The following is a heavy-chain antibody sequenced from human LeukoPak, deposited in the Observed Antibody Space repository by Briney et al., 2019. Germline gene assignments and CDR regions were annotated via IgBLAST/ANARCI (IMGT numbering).Heavy chain of an antibody. CDR2: MNPNSGNT. J-gene: IGHJ4*02. CDR1: GYTFTSYD. Sequence: ASVKVSCKASGYTFTSYDINWVRQATGQGLEWMGWMNPNSGNTGYAQKLQGGVTMTRNTSISTAYMELSSLRSEDTAVYYCASFGVIPDFDYWGQGTLVTVSS. CDR3: ASFGVIPDFDY. V-gene: IGHV1-8*01. D-gene: IGHD3-3*01.